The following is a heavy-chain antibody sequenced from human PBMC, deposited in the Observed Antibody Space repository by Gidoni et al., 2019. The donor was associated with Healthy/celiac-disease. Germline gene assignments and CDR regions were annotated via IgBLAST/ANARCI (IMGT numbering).Heavy chain of an antibody. Sequence: QVQLQESGPGLVKPSETLSLTCTVSGGSISSYYWSWIRQPAGKGLEWIGRIYTSGSTNYNPSLKSRVTMSVDTSKNQFSLKLSSVTAADTAVYYCARDGKYSMRAPGWYFDLWGRGTLVTVSS. D-gene: IGHD3-22*01. CDR1: GGSISSYY. CDR3: ARDGKYSMRAPGWYFDL. J-gene: IGHJ2*01. CDR2: IYTSGST. V-gene: IGHV4-4*07.